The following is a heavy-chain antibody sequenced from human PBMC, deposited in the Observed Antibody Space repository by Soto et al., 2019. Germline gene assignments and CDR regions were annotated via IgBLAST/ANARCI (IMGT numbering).Heavy chain of an antibody. CDR2: ISTYSGDT. CDR3: ARVRPYITMTSGGEGRFDY. V-gene: IGHV1-18*01. J-gene: IGHJ4*02. Sequence: GASVKVSCKASGYTFFTYDISWVRQAPGQGLEWMGWISTYSGDTKYAQKFQGRVTMTTVTSTTTAYLELRSLRSDDTAVYYCARVRPYITMTSGGEGRFDYWGQGTLVTVSS. D-gene: IGHD3-22*01. CDR1: GYTFFTYD.